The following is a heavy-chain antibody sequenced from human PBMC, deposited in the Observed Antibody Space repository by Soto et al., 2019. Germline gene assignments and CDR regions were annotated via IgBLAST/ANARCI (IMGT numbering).Heavy chain of an antibody. CDR1: GFTVSSNY. CDR2: IYSGGST. Sequence: GGSLRLSCAASGFTVSSNYMSWVRQAPGKGLEWVSVIYSGGSTYYADSVKGRFTISRDNSKNTLYLQMNSLRAEDTAVYYCAREMYNWKHYGMDVWGQGTTVTVSS. J-gene: IGHJ6*02. D-gene: IGHD1-20*01. V-gene: IGHV3-66*01. CDR3: AREMYNWKHYGMDV.